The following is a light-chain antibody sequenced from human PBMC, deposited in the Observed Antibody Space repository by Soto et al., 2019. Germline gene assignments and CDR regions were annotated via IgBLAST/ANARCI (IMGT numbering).Light chain of an antibody. CDR1: SSDVGGYNY. Sequence: QSALTQPASVSGCPGQSITISCTGTSSDVGGYNYVSWYQQHPGKVPKLMIYDVSNRPSGVSNRFSGSKSGNTASLTISGLQAEDEADYYCSSYTSSSTLYVFGTGTKLTVL. J-gene: IGLJ1*01. CDR2: DVS. CDR3: SSYTSSSTLYV. V-gene: IGLV2-14*01.